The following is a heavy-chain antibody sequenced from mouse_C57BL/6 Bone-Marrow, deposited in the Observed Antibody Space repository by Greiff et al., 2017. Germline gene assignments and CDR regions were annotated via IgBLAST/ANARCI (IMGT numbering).Heavy chain of an antibody. D-gene: IGHD2-14*01. V-gene: IGHV1-9*01. CDR1: GYTFTGYW. CDR3: SRRGTPYCLDY. J-gene: IGHJ2*01. Sequence: VQLQQSGAELMKPGASVKLSCKATGYTFTGYWIEWVKQRPGHGLEWIGEILPGSGSTNYNEKFKGKATFTADTSSNTTYMQLSSLTTEDSAIDSCSRRGTPYCLDYWGQGTTVTVSS. CDR2: ILPGSGST.